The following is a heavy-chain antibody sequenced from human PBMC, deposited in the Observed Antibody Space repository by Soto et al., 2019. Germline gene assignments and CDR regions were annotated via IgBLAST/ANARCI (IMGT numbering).Heavy chain of an antibody. CDR2: IKSKTDGGTT. CDR1: GFTFSHAW. V-gene: IGHV3-15*01. J-gene: IGHJ4*02. CDR3: PTGQGYCTNGVCDNLPDY. D-gene: IGHD2-8*01. Sequence: EVQLVESGGGLVKPGGSLRLSCAASGFTFSHAWMSWVRHAPGKGLEWVGRIKSKTDGGTTDYAAPVKGRFTISRDDSKNTLYLQMNSLKTEDTAVYYCPTGQGYCTNGVCDNLPDYWGQGTLVTVSS.